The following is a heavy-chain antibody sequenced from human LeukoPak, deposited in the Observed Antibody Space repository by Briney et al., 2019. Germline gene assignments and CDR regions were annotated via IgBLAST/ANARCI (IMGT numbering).Heavy chain of an antibody. CDR1: GFTFNSFW. D-gene: IGHD3-22*01. J-gene: IGHJ3*02. Sequence: GGSLRLSCAASGFTFNSFWMHWVRQAPGKGLVWVSHINNDGSSTSYADSVKGRFTISRDNANNTLYLQMNSLRAEDTAVYYCARARYYYDRDAFDIWGQGTMVTVSS. V-gene: IGHV3-74*01. CDR3: ARARYYYDRDAFDI. CDR2: INNDGSST.